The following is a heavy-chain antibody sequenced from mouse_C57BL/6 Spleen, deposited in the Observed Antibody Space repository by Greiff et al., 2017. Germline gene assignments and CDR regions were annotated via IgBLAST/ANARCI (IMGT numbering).Heavy chain of an antibody. CDR1: GYTFTDYE. D-gene: IGHD1-1*01. CDR3: TRGVVATGAMDY. V-gene: IGHV1-15*01. Sequence: VQLVESGAELVRPGASVTLSCKASGYTFTDYEMHWVKQTPVHGLEWIGAIDPETGGTAYNQKFKGKAILTADKSSSTAYMELRSLTSEDSAVYYCTRGVVATGAMDYWGQGTSVTVSS. CDR2: IDPETGGT. J-gene: IGHJ4*01.